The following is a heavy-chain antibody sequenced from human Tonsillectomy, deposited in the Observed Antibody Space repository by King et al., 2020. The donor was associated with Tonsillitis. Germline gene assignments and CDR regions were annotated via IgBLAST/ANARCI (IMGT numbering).Heavy chain of an antibody. CDR2: INNDGSKT. V-gene: IGHV3-74*01. D-gene: IGHD2-2*01. Sequence: VQLVESGGGLVQPGGSLRLSCAASGFTFSSYWMHWVRQAPGKGLVWVSRINNDGSKTSYTDSVKGRFTISRDNAKNTLNLQMNSPRVDDTGVYYCVRDGPSYCSINACQTGDFDYWGQGTLLTVSS. CDR1: GFTFSSYW. J-gene: IGHJ4*02. CDR3: VRDGPSYCSINACQTGDFDY.